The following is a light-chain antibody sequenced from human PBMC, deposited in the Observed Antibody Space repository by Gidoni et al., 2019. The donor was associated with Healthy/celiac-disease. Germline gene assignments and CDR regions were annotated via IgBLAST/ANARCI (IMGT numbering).Light chain of an antibody. V-gene: IGKV1-39*01. CDR3: QQSYSTPRT. J-gene: IGKJ4*01. CDR1: QSISSY. CDR2: AAS. Sequence: DIQMHQSPSSLSASVGDSVTINCRASQSISSYLNWYQQKPGKAPKLLIYAASSLQSGVPSRFSGSGSGTDFTLTISSLQPEDFATYYCQQSYSTPRTFXGXTKVEIK.